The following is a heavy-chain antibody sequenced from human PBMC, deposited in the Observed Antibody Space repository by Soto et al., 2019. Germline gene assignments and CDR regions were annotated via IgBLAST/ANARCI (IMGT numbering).Heavy chain of an antibody. V-gene: IGHV3-7*03. CDR3: AREQWLPHYYFDY. CDR1: GFTFSSYW. Sequence: GGSLRLSCAASGFTFSSYWMSWVRQAPGKGLEWVANIKQDGSEKYYVDSVKGRFTISRDNAKNSLCLQMNSLRAEDTAVYYCAREQWLPHYYFDYWGQGTLITISS. J-gene: IGHJ4*02. D-gene: IGHD6-19*01. CDR2: IKQDGSEK.